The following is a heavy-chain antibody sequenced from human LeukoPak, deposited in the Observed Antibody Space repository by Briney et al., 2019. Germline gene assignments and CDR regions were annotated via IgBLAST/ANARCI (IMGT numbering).Heavy chain of an antibody. D-gene: IGHD6-13*01. CDR3: AKDQTGIAAAGAFDY. Sequence: PGGSLRLSCAASGFTFDDYAMHWFRQAPGKGLEWVSGISWNSGSIGYADSVKGRFTISRDNAKNSLYLQMNSLRAEDTALYYCAKDQTGIAAAGAFDYWGRGTLVTVSS. V-gene: IGHV3-9*01. CDR2: ISWNSGSI. J-gene: IGHJ4*02. CDR1: GFTFDDYA.